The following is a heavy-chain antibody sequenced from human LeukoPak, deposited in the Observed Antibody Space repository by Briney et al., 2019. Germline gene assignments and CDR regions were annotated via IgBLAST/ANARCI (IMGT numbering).Heavy chain of an antibody. Sequence: GASVKVSCKASGYTFTGYYMHWVRQAPGQGLEWMGRIIPIFGTANYAQKFQGRVTITTDESTSTAYMELSSLRSEDTAVYYCASLTLSSSSFDYWGQGTLVTVSS. J-gene: IGHJ4*02. CDR3: ASLTLSSSSFDY. CDR2: IIPIFGTA. CDR1: GYTFTGYY. V-gene: IGHV1-69*05. D-gene: IGHD6-13*01.